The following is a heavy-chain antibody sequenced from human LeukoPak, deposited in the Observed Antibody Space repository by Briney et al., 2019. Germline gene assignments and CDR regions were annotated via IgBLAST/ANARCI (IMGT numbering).Heavy chain of an antibody. CDR2: IYHSGST. CDR3: ARGGDWEGNWFDP. CDR1: GGSISSGGYS. D-gene: IGHD3-16*01. V-gene: IGHV4-30-2*01. J-gene: IGHJ5*02. Sequence: PSETLSLTCAVSGGSISSGGYSWSWIRQPPGKGLEWIGYIYHSGSTYYNPSPKSRVTISVDRSKNQFSLKLSSVTAADTAVYYCARGGDWEGNWFDPWGQGTLVTVSS.